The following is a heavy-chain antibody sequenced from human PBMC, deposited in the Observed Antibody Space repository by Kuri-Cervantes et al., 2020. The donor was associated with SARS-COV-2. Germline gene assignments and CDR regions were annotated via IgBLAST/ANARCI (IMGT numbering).Heavy chain of an antibody. CDR1: GFSFSSYN. D-gene: IGHD2-21*01. J-gene: IGHJ4*02. Sequence: GESLKISCAASGFSFSSYNMNWVRQAPGKGLEWVSSISYSSFYIYYADSVKGRFTISRDNAKNSLYLEMNSLRDEDTAVYYRARAGGNTAIWSDSWGQGTLVTVSS. CDR2: ISYSSFYI. CDR3: ARAGGNTAIWSDS. V-gene: IGHV3-21*01.